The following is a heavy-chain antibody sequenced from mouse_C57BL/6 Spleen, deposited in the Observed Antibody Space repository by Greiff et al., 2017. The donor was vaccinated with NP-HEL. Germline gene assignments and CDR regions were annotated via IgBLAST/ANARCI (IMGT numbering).Heavy chain of an antibody. CDR2: IYPGDGGT. CDR3: ASPDCGSRYYYYAMDY. Sequence: QVQLQQSGPELVKPGASVKISCKASGYAFSSSWMHWVKQRPGQGLEWIGRIYPGDGGTNYNGKFKGKATLTADKSSSTAYMQLSSLTSEDSAVYFCASPDCGSRYYYYAMDYWGQGTSVTVSS. CDR1: GYAFSSSW. J-gene: IGHJ4*01. V-gene: IGHV1-82*01. D-gene: IGHD1-1*01.